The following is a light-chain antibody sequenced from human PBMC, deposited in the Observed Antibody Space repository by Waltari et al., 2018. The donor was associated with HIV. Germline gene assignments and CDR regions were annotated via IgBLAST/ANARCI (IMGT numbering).Light chain of an antibody. CDR3: ATWDDGLSGWV. V-gene: IGLV1-44*01. J-gene: IGLJ3*02. CDR2: NND. CDR1: ASNIGGNT. Sequence: QSVVTQPPSASGTPGQRVTMSCSGSASNIGGNTVNWYQHLPQTAPKLLIYNNDERPSGVPDRCSAAKTGTSASLDISGLQSEDEADYYCATWDDGLSGWVFGGGTKLTVL.